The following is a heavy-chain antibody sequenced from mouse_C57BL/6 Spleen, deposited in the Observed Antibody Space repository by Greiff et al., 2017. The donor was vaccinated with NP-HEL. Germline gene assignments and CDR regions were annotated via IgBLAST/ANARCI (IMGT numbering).Heavy chain of an antibody. CDR3: AKIYSNYFDY. V-gene: IGHV1-4*01. J-gene: IGHJ2*01. CDR1: GYTFTSYT. Sequence: VQLVESGAELARPGASVKMSCKASGYTFTSYTMHWVKQRPGQGLEWIGYINPSSGYTKYNQKFKDKATLTADKSSSTAYMQLSSLTSEDSAVYYCAKIYSNYFDYWGQGTTLTVSS. D-gene: IGHD2-5*01. CDR2: INPSSGYT.